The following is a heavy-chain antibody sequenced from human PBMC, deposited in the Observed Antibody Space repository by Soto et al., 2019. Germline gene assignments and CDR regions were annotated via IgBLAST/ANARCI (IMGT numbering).Heavy chain of an antibody. V-gene: IGHV3-48*01. D-gene: IGHD3-10*01. J-gene: IGHJ4*02. CDR2: ISSSSSTI. CDR1: GFTFSSYS. Sequence: GSLRLSCAASGFTFSSYSMNWVRQAPGKGLEWVPYISSSSSTIYYADSVKGRFTISRDNAKNSLYLQMNSLRAEDTAVYYCARDRAYYYGSGIQGFDYWGQGTLVTVS. CDR3: ARDRAYYYGSGIQGFDY.